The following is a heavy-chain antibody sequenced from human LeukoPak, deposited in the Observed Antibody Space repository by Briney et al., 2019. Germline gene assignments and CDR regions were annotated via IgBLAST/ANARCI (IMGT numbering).Heavy chain of an antibody. CDR1: GFIVSSNY. D-gene: IGHD4-17*01. CDR3: ARDYGDYVEYFQH. CDR2: IYSGGST. Sequence: GGSLRLSCAASGFIVSSNYMSWVRQAPGKGLEWVSIIYSGGSTFYADSVKGRFTISRDNSKNTLYLQMNSLRAEDTAVYYCARDYGDYVEYFQHWGQGTLVIVSS. V-gene: IGHV3-66*01. J-gene: IGHJ1*01.